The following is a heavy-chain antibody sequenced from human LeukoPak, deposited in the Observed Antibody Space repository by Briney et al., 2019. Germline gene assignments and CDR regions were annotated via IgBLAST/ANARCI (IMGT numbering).Heavy chain of an antibody. CDR3: ARDRRDCSSTSCRDY. CDR2: ISSSSSYI. J-gene: IGHJ4*02. V-gene: IGHV3-21*01. CDR1: GFTFSSYS. D-gene: IGHD2-2*01. Sequence: GGSLRLSCAASGFTFSSYSMKCVRQAPRKGLEWVSSISSSSSYIYYADSVKGRSTISRDNAKNSRYLQMNSLRAEDTAVYYCARDRRDCSSTSCRDYWGQGTLVTVSS.